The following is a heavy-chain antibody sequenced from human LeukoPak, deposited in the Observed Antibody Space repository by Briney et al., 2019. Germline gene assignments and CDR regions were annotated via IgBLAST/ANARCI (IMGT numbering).Heavy chain of an antibody. CDR1: GYIFTSYD. J-gene: IGHJ1*01. Sequence: ASVKVSCKASGYIFTSYDINWVRQATGQGPEWMGSMNPNSGNPVYAQKFQGRITMTWDTSISAAYMELSSLRFDDTAVYYCARGSSVAVIRGEHFKNWGQGTLVTVSS. D-gene: IGHD3-3*01. CDR3: ARGSSVAVIRGEHFKN. V-gene: IGHV1-8*01. CDR2: MNPNSGNP.